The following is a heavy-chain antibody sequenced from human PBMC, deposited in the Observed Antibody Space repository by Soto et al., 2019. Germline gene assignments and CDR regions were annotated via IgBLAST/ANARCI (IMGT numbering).Heavy chain of an antibody. V-gene: IGHV3-23*01. J-gene: IGHJ4*02. D-gene: IGHD6-19*01. CDR2: ISGSGGST. CDR3: AKGGAVAGKTHLDY. Sequence: PGGSLRLSCAASGFTFSSYAMSWVRQAPGKGLEWVSAISGSGGSTYYADSVKGRFTISRDNSKNTLCLQMNSLRAEDTAVYYCAKGGAVAGKTHLDYWGQGTLVTVSS. CDR1: GFTFSSYA.